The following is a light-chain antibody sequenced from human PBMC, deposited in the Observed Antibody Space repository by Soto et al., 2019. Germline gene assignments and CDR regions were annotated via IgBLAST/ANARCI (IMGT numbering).Light chain of an antibody. J-gene: IGKJ2*01. CDR3: QQYGSSPQYT. Sequence: ELVLTQSPGPLSLSPGERATLSCRARQSVSSSYLAWYQQKPGQAPRLLIYGASSRATGIPDRFSGSGSGTVFTLNISRLEPEDLAVYYCQQYGSSPQYTFGQGTKLEIK. CDR1: QSVSSSY. CDR2: GAS. V-gene: IGKV3-20*01.